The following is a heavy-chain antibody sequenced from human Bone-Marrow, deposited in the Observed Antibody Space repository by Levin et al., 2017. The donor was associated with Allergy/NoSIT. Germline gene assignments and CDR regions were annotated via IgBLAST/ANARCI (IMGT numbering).Heavy chain of an antibody. V-gene: IGHV3-11*01. CDR1: GFIFSDYY. J-gene: IGHJ6*02. CDR2: ITDNGDNR. Sequence: PGGSLRLSCAASGFIFSDYYMSWIRQVPGRGLEWISYITDNGDNRYYADSVKGRFTISRDNAKNSVYLQMNGLKTDDTAVYYCARDRSSFGSGSYSYGMDGWGQGTTVTVSS. D-gene: IGHD3-10*01. CDR3: ARDRSSFGSGSYSYGMDG.